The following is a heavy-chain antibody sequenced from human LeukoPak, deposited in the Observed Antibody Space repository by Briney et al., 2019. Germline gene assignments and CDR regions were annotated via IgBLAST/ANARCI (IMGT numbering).Heavy chain of an antibody. D-gene: IGHD5-12*01. V-gene: IGHV3-11*06. J-gene: IGHJ4*02. CDR1: GFTFSDYY. Sequence: PGGSLRLSCAASGFTFSDYYMSWIRQAPGKGLEWVSYISSSSSYTNYADSVKGRFTISRDNAKNSPYLQMNSLRAEDTAVYYCARFKREWLRSEYYFDYWGQGTLVTVSS. CDR2: ISSSSSYT. CDR3: ARFKREWLRSEYYFDY.